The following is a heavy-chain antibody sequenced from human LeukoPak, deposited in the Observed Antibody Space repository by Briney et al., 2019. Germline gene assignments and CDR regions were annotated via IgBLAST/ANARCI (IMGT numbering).Heavy chain of an antibody. CDR2: INSGTHGRTT. CDR3: PTYGGVFTNY. CDR1: GFTFSGAW. D-gene: IGHD4-23*01. V-gene: IGHV3-15*01. Sequence: GGSLRLSCAASGFTFSGAWMSWVGQAPGKVLEWLGHINSGTHGRTTEYADPVKGRFNISTDDSKNTLYLQNNSLKTEDAGVDYCPTYGGVFTNYWGQGTLVTVSS. J-gene: IGHJ4*02.